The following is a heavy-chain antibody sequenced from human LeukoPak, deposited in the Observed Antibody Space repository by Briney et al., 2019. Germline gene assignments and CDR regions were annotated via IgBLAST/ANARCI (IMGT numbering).Heavy chain of an antibody. V-gene: IGHV3-64*01. CDR1: GFTFSSYA. CDR2: ISSNGGST. D-gene: IGHD3-3*01. J-gene: IGHJ4*02. CDR3: ARGSRITIFGVVGDDY. Sequence: GGSLRLSCAASGFTFSSYAMHWVRQAPGKGLEYVSAISSNGGSTYYANSVKGRFTISRDNSKNTLYLQMGSLRAEDMAVYYCARGSRITIFGVVGDDYWGQGTLVTVSS.